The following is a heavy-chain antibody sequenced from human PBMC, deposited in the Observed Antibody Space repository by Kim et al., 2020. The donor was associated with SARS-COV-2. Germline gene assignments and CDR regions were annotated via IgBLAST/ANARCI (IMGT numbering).Heavy chain of an antibody. J-gene: IGHJ4*02. CDR3: ARDWYGKGDFDY. V-gene: IGHV7-4-1*02. Sequence: KSATGFTGRFVLSLDTSVSTAYLQISSLKAEDPAVYYCARDWYGKGDFDYWGQGTLVTVSS. D-gene: IGHD1-20*01.